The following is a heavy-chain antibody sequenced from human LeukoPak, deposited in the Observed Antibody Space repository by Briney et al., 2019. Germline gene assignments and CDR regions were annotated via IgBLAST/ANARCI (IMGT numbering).Heavy chain of an antibody. CDR3: ARDPSYDYGDYAPQNWFDP. CDR1: GFTPSSYS. J-gene: IGHJ5*02. V-gene: IGHV3-33*08. CDR2: IWYDGSNK. Sequence: PGGSLRLSCAASGFTPSSYSMNWVRQAPGKGLEWVAVIWYDGSNKYYADSVKGRFTISRDNSKNTLYLQMNSLRAEDTAVYYCARDPSYDYGDYAPQNWFDPWGQGTLVTVSS. D-gene: IGHD4-17*01.